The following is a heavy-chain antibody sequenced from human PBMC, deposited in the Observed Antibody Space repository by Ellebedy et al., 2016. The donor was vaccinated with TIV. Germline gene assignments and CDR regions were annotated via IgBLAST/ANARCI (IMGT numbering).Heavy chain of an antibody. CDR3: ARDSGYCTSTGCRGDAFDI. V-gene: IGHV3-7*01. D-gene: IGHD2-2*01. Sequence: GESLKISCAASGFTFSSYWMSWVRQAPGQGLEWVANIKQDGSDKNYVDSVKGRFTISRDNAKNSLYLQMNSLRAEDTAVYYCARDSGYCTSTGCRGDAFDIWGQGTMVTVSS. CDR1: GFTFSSYW. CDR2: IKQDGSDK. J-gene: IGHJ3*02.